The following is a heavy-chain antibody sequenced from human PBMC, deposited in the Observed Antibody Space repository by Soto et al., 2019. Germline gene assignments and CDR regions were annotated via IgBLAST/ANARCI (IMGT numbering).Heavy chain of an antibody. CDR3: ARSLRIGYCSGGRCYYDPHYYYGMDV. V-gene: IGHV5-10-1*01. CDR1: GNSCTSYG. J-gene: IGHJ6*02. Sequence: XESLKSCCQGSGNSCTSYGVSLVRQMPGKGLEWMGRIDPSDSYTNYSPSFQGHVTISADKSISTAYLQWSSLKASDTAMYYCARSLRIGYCSGGRCYYDPHYYYGMDVWRQGTTVTV. CDR2: IDPSDSYT. D-gene: IGHD2-15*01.